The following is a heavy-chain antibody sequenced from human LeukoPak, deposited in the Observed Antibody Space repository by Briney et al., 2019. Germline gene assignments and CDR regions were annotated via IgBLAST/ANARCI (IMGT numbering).Heavy chain of an antibody. CDR2: MHSSGRS. D-gene: IGHD1-26*01. CDR1: GGSVSSGSYY. V-gene: IGHV4-61*01. Sequence: PSETLSLTCTGSGGSVSSGSYYWNWIRQPPGKGLEWMGYMHSSGRSNYNPSLKSRVTISVDTSKNQFSLRLSSVTAADTAVYYCARGGVGATYAGFDYWGQGTLVTVSS. J-gene: IGHJ4*02. CDR3: ARGGVGATYAGFDY.